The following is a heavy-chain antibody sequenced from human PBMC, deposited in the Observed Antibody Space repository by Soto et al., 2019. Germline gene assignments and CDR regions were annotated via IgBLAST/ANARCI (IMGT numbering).Heavy chain of an antibody. CDR1: GGSVSSGSYY. CDR3: ARGGGNSARDAFDI. Sequence: QVQLQESGPGLVKPSETLSLTCTVSGGSVSSGSYYWSWIRQPPGKGLERIGYIYYSGSNNYNPSLTGRVTTSMDTPKNQFALKLNYVTAADTAVYYCARGGGNSARDAFDIWGQGTVVTVSS. J-gene: IGHJ3*02. D-gene: IGHD2-21*02. V-gene: IGHV4-61*01. CDR2: IYYSGSN.